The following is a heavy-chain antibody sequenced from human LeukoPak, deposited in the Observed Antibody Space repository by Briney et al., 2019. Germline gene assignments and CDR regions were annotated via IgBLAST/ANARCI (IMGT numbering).Heavy chain of an antibody. CDR2: ISYDGSNK. V-gene: IGHV3-30*03. D-gene: IGHD3-10*01. J-gene: IGHJ4*02. CDR1: GFTFSSYG. CDR3: ARDLAWFGELN. Sequence: GRSLRLSCAASGFTFSSYGMHWVRQAPGKGLEWVAVISYDGSNKYYADSVKGRFTISRDNSKNMLYLQMNSLRAEDTAVYYCARDLAWFGELNWGQGTLVTVSS.